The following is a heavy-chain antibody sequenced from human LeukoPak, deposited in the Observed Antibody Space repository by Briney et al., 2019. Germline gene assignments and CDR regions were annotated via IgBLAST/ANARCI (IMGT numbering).Heavy chain of an antibody. CDR2: ISHSGRT. Sequence: SQTLSLTCTVSDGAITTDDYFWSWIRQPPGKGLEWIGYISHSGRTYSNPSLESRVTMSVDRSQNQFSLKLSSVTAADTAVYYCARVGLDLRSSSVFDHWGQGTLVTVSS. V-gene: IGHV4-30-2*01. D-gene: IGHD3-3*01. CDR3: ARVGLDLRSSSVFDH. J-gene: IGHJ4*02. CDR1: DGAITTDDYF.